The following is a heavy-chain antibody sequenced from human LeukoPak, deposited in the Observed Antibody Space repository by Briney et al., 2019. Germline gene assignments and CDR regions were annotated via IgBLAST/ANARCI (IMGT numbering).Heavy chain of an antibody. CDR2: LYYSGYT. D-gene: IGHD3-16*02. CDR1: HDSISSSTYY. Sequence: SETLSLTCTVSHDSISSSTYYWGWIRQPPGKGLEWIGSLYYSGYTYYNPSLKSRVTISVDMSKNQFSLKVTSVTAADTAVYYCARHARVWGSFRDWGQGTLVSVSS. V-gene: IGHV4-39*01. J-gene: IGHJ4*02. CDR3: ARHARVWGSFRD.